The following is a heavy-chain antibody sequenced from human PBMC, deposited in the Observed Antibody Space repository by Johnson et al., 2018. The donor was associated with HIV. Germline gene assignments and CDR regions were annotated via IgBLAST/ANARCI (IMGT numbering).Heavy chain of an antibody. D-gene: IGHD1-1*01. V-gene: IGHV3-13*01. J-gene: IGHJ3*02. CDR3: ARGDGYRRAFDI. CDR2: IGVAGDT. Sequence: VQLAESGGGVVRPGGSLRLSCAASGFTFSSYDMHWVRQATGKGLEWVSGIGVAGDTYYPGSAKGRFTISRENAKNSLYLQMNSLRAEDTAVYYCARGDGYRRAFDIWGQGTMVTVSS. CDR1: GFTFSSYD.